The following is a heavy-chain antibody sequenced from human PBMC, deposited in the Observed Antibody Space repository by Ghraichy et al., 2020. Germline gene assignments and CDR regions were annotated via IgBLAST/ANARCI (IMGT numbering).Heavy chain of an antibody. J-gene: IGHJ4*02. Sequence: SETLSLTCTVSGGSISSGGYYWSWIRQHPGKGLEWIGYIYYSGSTYYNPSLKSRVTISVDTSKNQFSLKLSSVTAADTAVYYCARGQVTIFDYWGQGTLVTVSS. D-gene: IGHD2-21*02. CDR2: IYYSGST. CDR3: ARGQVTIFDY. CDR1: GGSISSGGYY. V-gene: IGHV4-31*03.